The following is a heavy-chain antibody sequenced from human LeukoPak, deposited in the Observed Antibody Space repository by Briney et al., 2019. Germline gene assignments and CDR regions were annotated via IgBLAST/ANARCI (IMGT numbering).Heavy chain of an antibody. D-gene: IGHD4-11*01. CDR3: VRGSGPTVAYYRMDV. J-gene: IGHJ6*04. V-gene: IGHV3-21*01. CDR2: ITLSSSEI. CDR1: GFSFSSYS. Sequence: GGSLRLSCRGSGFSFSSYSMNWVRQAPGKGLEGVSSITLSSSEIFYADSVRGRFSISRDNAQNSVFLQMSSLRAEDTAVYYCVRGSGPTVAYYRMDVWGTGTTVSVSS.